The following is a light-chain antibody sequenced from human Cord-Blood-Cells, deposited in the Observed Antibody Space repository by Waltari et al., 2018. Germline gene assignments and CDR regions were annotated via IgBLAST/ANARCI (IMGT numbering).Light chain of an antibody. CDR1: QSVSSY. V-gene: IGKV3-11*01. J-gene: IGKJ4*01. Sequence: EIVLTQSPATLSLSPGERATLSCRASQSVSSYLAWYQQKPGQAPRLLIYDASNRATGIPARLSGGGSGTDFTLTISSLEPEDFAVYYCQQRSNWPLFGGGTKVEIK. CDR2: DAS. CDR3: QQRSNWPL.